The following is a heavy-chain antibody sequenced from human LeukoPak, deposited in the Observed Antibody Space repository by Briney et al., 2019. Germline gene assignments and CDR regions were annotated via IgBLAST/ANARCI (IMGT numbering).Heavy chain of an antibody. CDR3: ARDGQWLVQGWFDP. J-gene: IGHJ5*02. CDR1: GYTFTGYY. CDR2: INPNSGGT. D-gene: IGHD6-19*01. Sequence: ASVKVSCKASGYTFTGYYMHWVRQAPGQGLEWMGWINPNSGGTNYAQKFQGRVTMTRDTSISTAYMELSRPRSDDTAVYYCARDGQWLVQGWFDPWGQGTLVTVSS. V-gene: IGHV1-2*02.